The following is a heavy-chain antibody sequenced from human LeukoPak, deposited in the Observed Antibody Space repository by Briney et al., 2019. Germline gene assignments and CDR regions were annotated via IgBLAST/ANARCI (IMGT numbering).Heavy chain of an antibody. D-gene: IGHD2-2*01. CDR3: ASEYCSSTSCYFDY. Sequence: PGGSLRLSCAASGFTFSSYSMNWVRQAPGKGLEWVSSISSSSSYIYYADSVKGRFTISRDNAKSSLYLQMNSLRAEDTAVYYCASEYCSSTSCYFDYWGQGTLVTVSS. V-gene: IGHV3-21*01. CDR1: GFTFSSYS. J-gene: IGHJ4*02. CDR2: ISSSSSYI.